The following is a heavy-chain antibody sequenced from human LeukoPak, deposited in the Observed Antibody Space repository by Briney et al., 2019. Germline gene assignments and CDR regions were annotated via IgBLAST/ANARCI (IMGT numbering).Heavy chain of an antibody. CDR1: GFTLSSYA. CDR2: ISSSGSTI. J-gene: IGHJ6*04. Sequence: PGGSLRLSCAASGFTLSSYAMSWVRQAPGKGLEWVPYISSSGSTIYCADSVKGRFTISRDNAKNSLYLQMNSLRAEDTAVYYCAELGITMIGGVWGKGTTVTISS. V-gene: IGHV3-48*03. D-gene: IGHD3-10*02. CDR3: AELGITMIGGV.